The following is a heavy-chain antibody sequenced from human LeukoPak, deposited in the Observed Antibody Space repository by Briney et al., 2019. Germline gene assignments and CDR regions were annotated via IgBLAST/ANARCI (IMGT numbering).Heavy chain of an antibody. CDR2: VYYSVST. D-gene: IGHD3-3*01. Sequence: SETLSLTCTVSGGFISSYYWTWIRQAPGKGLEWIGYVYYSVSTNYNPSLKSRVSISQDKSKNQVSLKLSSVTAADTAVYYCARQESGPYHYMDVWGKGTTVTVSS. V-gene: IGHV4-59*08. CDR1: GGFISSYY. J-gene: IGHJ6*03. CDR3: ARQESGPYHYMDV.